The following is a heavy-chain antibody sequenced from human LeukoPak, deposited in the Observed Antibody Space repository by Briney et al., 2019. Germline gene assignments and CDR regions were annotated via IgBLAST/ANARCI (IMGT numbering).Heavy chain of an antibody. CDR1: GFTFSSYE. V-gene: IGHV3-48*03. D-gene: IGHD3-10*01. CDR2: ISSSGSTI. CDR3: ATLWFGELATFDY. Sequence: PGGSLRLSCAASGFTFSSYEMNWVRQAPGKGLESVSYISSSGSTIYYADSVKGRFTISRDNAKNSLYLQMNSLRAEDTAVYYCATLWFGELATFDYWGQGTLVTVPS. J-gene: IGHJ4*02.